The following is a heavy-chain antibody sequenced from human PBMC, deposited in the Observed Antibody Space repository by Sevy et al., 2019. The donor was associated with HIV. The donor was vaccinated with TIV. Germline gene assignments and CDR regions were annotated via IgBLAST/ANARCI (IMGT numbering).Heavy chain of an antibody. CDR1: GYTFTGYY. V-gene: IGHV1-2*02. J-gene: IGHJ4*02. Sequence: ASVKVSCKASGYTFTGYYMHWVRQAPGQGLEWMGWINPNSGGTNYAQKFQGRVTMTRDTSISTAYMELSRLRSDDTAVYYCARHPPGYSSGRYYFDYWGQGTLVTVSS. CDR2: INPNSGGT. D-gene: IGHD6-19*01. CDR3: ARHPPGYSSGRYYFDY.